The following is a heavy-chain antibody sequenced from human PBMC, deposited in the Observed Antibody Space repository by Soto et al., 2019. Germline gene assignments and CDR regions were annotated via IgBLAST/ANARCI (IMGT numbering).Heavy chain of an antibody. V-gene: IGHV3-30-3*01. J-gene: IGHJ4*02. Sequence: EGSLRLSCAASGFTFSSYAMHCVRQAPGKGLEGVAVISYDGINKYYADSVKGRFTISRDNSKNTLYLQMNSLRAEDTAVYYCARAITIIVVVVGVDYWGQGTLVTVSS. CDR2: ISYDGINK. CDR1: GFTFSSYA. CDR3: ARAITIIVVVVGVDY. D-gene: IGHD3-22*01.